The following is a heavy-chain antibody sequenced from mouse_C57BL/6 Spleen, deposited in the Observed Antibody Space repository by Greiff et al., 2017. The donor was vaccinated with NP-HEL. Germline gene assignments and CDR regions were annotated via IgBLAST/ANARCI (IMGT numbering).Heavy chain of an antibody. CDR3: AREGYYYGSSPSWFDY. CDR2: INPSSGYT. V-gene: IGHV1-4*01. CDR1: GYTFTSYT. Sequence: QVQLQQSGAELARPGASVKMSCKASGYTFTSYTMHWVKQRPGQGLEWIGYINPSSGYTKYNQKFKDKATLTADKSSSTADMQLSSLTSEDSAVYDCAREGYYYGSSPSWFDYWGQGTLVTVSA. D-gene: IGHD1-1*01. J-gene: IGHJ3*01.